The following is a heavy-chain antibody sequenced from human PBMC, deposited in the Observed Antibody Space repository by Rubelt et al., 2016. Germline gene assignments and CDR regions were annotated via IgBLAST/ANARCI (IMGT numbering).Heavy chain of an antibody. CDR2: ISYDGSNK. V-gene: IGHV3-30*04. Sequence: QVQLVESGGGVVQPGRSLRLSCAASGFTFSRYAIHWVRQAPGKGLEWVAVISYDGSNKYYANSVKGRFTISRDNSKNTLYMQMNSLRADDTALYYCVRAPGTTVRFGFNPWGQGTLVTVSS. CDR1: GFTFSRYA. J-gene: IGHJ5*02. D-gene: IGHD1-7*01. CDR3: VRAPGTTVRFGFNP.